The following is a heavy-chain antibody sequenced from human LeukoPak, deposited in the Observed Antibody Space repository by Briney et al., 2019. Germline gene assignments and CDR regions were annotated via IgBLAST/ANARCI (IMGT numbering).Heavy chain of an antibody. D-gene: IGHD3-22*01. J-gene: IGHJ6*03. CDR1: GGSFSGYY. Sequence: SETLSLTCAVYGGSFSGYYWTWIRHTPEKGLEWIGEMNPSGSSNYNPSLKSRVTISVDTSKNQFSLTLSSVTAADTAVYYCARGRQDVTMIVVIMTAVSYYLDVWGKGTTVTVS. CDR2: MNPSGSS. V-gene: IGHV4-34*01. CDR3: ARGRQDVTMIVVIMTAVSYYLDV.